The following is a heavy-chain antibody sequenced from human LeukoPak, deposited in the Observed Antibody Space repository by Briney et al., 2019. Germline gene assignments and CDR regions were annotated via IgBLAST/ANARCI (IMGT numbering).Heavy chain of an antibody. J-gene: IGHJ4*02. Sequence: PGGSLRLSCAASGFTFSSYWMSWVRQAPGKGLEWVANIKQDGSEKYYVDSVKGRFTISRDNAKNSLYLQMNSLRAEDTAVYYCARGGYSNGWYTYDFDYWGQGTLVTVSS. CDR3: ARGGYSNGWYTYDFDY. V-gene: IGHV3-7*04. D-gene: IGHD6-19*01. CDR1: GFTFSSYW. CDR2: IKQDGSEK.